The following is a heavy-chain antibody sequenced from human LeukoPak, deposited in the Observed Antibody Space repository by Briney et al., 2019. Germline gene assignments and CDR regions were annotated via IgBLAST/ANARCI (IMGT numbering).Heavy chain of an antibody. V-gene: IGHV1-69*01. Sequence: SVKVSCKASGGTFSSYAISWVRQAPGQGLEWMGGIIPIFGTANYAQKFQGRVTITADESTSTAYMELSSLRSEDTAVYYCARDALRKPKHCGGDRYDAFDIWGQGTMVTVSS. CDR2: IIPIFGTA. CDR1: GGTFSSYA. J-gene: IGHJ3*02. CDR3: ARDALRKPKHCGGDRYDAFDI. D-gene: IGHD2-21*02.